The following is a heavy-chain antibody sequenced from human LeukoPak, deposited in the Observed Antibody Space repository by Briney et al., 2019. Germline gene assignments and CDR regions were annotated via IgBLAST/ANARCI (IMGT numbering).Heavy chain of an antibody. V-gene: IGHV1-8*01. D-gene: IGHD2-2*02. Sequence: ASVKVSCKASGYTFTSYDINWVRQATGQGLEWMGWMNPNSGNTGYAQKFQGRVTMTRNTSISTAYMELSSLRSEDTAMYYCAGGLYCSSTSCYTSYWFDPWGQGTLVTVSS. CDR3: AGGLYCSSTSCYTSYWFDP. J-gene: IGHJ5*02. CDR1: GYTFTSYD. CDR2: MNPNSGNT.